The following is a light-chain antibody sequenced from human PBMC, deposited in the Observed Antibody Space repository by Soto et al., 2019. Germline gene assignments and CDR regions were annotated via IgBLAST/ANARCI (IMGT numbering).Light chain of an antibody. V-gene: IGLV3-21*04. CDR1: KIGRKS. J-gene: IGLJ1*01. Sequence: SYELTQPPSESVAPGETASITCGGDKIGRKSVYWYQQRPGQAPVLVMYYDNDRPSEIPERFSGSNSGNTATLSISRVEAGDEADYYCQVWDSSSDHYVFGTGTKLTVL. CDR2: YDN. CDR3: QVWDSSSDHYV.